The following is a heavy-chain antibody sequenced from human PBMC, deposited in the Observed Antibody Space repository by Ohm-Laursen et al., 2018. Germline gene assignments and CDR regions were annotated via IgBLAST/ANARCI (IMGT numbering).Heavy chain of an antibody. V-gene: IGHV3-15*01. D-gene: IGHD2-15*01. Sequence: SLRLSCAASGFTFSNSWMSWVRQAPGKGLERVGRIKSKTDGETTDYRAPVKGRFTISRDDSKNTLYLQMNSLKTEDTAVYYCSTDRKGYCSGGSCLNYWGQGTLVTVSS. CDR3: STDRKGYCSGGSCLNY. CDR2: IKSKTDGETT. J-gene: IGHJ4*02. CDR1: GFTFSNSW.